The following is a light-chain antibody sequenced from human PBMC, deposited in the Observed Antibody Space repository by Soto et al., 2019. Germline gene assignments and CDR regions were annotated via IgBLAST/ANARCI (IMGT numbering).Light chain of an antibody. V-gene: IGLV1-47*01. J-gene: IGLJ3*02. CDR3: ATWDDSLSGPV. CDR2: RNN. CDR1: SSNIGNNY. Sequence: QSVLTQPPSASGTPGQRVTISCSGSSSNIGNNYVYWYQQFPGTAPKLLIYRNNQRPSGVPDRFSGSKSGTSASLAISGLRSEGEADYYCATWDDSLSGPVFGGGTKVTVL.